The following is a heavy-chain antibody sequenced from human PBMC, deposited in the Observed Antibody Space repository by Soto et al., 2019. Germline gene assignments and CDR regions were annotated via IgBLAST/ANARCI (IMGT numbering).Heavy chain of an antibody. D-gene: IGHD5-12*01. CDR1: GYTFTGYY. Sequence: ASVKVSCKASGYTFTGYYMHWVRQAPGQGLEWMGWINPNSGGTNYAQKFQGWVTMTRDTSISTAYMELSRLRSDDTAVYYCARAVDIVATTKLSGDYYYGMDVWGQGTTVTVSS. V-gene: IGHV1-2*04. J-gene: IGHJ6*02. CDR3: ARAVDIVATTKLSGDYYYGMDV. CDR2: INPNSGGT.